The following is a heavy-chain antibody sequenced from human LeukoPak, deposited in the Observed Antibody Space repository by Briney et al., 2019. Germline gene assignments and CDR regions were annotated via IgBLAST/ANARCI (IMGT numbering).Heavy chain of an antibody. J-gene: IGHJ2*01. D-gene: IGHD2-2*02. CDR3: ARGIPKYWYFDL. Sequence: ASVKVSCKASGYTFTSYYMHWVRQAPGQGLEWMGIVNPSGGSTSYAQKFQGRVTMTRDMSTSTVYMELSSLRSEDTAVYYYARGIPKYWYFDLWGRGTLVTVSS. V-gene: IGHV1-46*01. CDR1: GYTFTSYY. CDR2: VNPSGGST.